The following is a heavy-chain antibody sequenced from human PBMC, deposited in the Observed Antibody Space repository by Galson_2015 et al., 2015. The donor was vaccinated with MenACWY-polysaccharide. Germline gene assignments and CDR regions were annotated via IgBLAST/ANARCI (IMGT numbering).Heavy chain of an antibody. V-gene: IGHV2-5*02. CDR2: LYWDDDK. CDR3: AHRVASYDILTGYYFDY. J-gene: IGHJ4*02. D-gene: IGHD3-9*01. CDR1: GFSLRTSGVG. Sequence: PALVKPTQTLTLTCTFSGFSLRTSGVGVGWIRQPPGKALEWLALLYWDDDKRYSPSLKSRLTITKDTSKNQVVLTMTNMDPVDTATYYCAHRVASYDILTGYYFDYWGQGTLVTVSS.